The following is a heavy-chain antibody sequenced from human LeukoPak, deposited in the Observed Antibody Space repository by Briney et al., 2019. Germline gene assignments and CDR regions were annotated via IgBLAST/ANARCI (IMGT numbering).Heavy chain of an antibody. CDR1: GGSISSGGYY. J-gene: IGHJ6*03. CDR2: IYHSGST. D-gene: IGHD3-10*01. V-gene: IGHV4-30-2*01. Sequence: SETLSLTCTVSGGSISSGGYYWSWIRQPPGKGLEWIGYIYHSGSTYYNPSLKSRVTISVDRSKNQFSLKLSSVTAADTAVYYCARAPYGSATNNYYMDVWGKGTTVTVSS. CDR3: ARAPYGSATNNYYMDV.